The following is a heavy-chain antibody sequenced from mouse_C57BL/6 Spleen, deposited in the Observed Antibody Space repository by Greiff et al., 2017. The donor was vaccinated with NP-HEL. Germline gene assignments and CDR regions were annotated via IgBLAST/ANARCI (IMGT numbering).Heavy chain of an antibody. Sequence: QVQLKESGAELVRPGASVTLSCKASGYTFTDYEMHWVKQTPVHGLEWIGAIDPETGGTAYNQKFKGKAILTADKSSSTAYMELRSLTSEDSAVYYCTRPGFYSYWGQGTLVTVSA. V-gene: IGHV1-15*01. CDR2: IDPETGGT. CDR1: GYTFTDYE. J-gene: IGHJ3*01. D-gene: IGHD1-1*01. CDR3: TRPGFYSY.